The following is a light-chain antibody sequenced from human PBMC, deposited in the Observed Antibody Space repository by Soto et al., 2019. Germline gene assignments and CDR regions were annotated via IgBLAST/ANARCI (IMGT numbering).Light chain of an antibody. CDR3: QQYNTYSKT. CDR1: QSISTW. CDR2: DAS. J-gene: IGKJ1*01. V-gene: IGKV1-5*01. Sequence: DIQITQSPSTLSASVGGRVTITCRASQSISTWLAWYQQRPGKAPKLLIFDASSLESGVPSRFSGSGSGTEFTLTISSLQSDDFATYFCQQYNTYSKTFGQGTKVDIK.